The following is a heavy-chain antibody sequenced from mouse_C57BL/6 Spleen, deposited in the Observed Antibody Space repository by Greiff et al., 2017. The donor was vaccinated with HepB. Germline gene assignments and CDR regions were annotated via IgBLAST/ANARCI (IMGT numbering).Heavy chain of an antibody. V-gene: IGHV1-82*01. CDR2: IYPGDGDT. CDR1: GYAFSSSW. Sequence: QVQLQQSGPELVKPGASVKISCKASGYAFSSSWMNWVKQRPGKGLEWIGRIYPGDGDTNYNGKFKGKATLTADKSSSTAYMQLSSLTSEDSAVYFCARRAYYSKGNAMDYWGQGTSVTVSS. D-gene: IGHD2-5*01. J-gene: IGHJ4*01. CDR3: ARRAYYSKGNAMDY.